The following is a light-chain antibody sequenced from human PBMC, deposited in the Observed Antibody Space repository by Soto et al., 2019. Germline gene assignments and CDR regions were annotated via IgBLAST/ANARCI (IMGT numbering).Light chain of an antibody. V-gene: IGKV3-20*01. CDR2: GAS. J-gene: IGKJ1*01. Sequence: EIVLTQSPGTLSLSPGERATLSCRASQSVSSSYIAWYQQKPGQAPRLLIYGASSRATGIPDRFSGSGSGTDFTLTISRLEPEDFAVYYCQQYGSSPGTFGQGTK. CDR1: QSVSSSY. CDR3: QQYGSSPGT.